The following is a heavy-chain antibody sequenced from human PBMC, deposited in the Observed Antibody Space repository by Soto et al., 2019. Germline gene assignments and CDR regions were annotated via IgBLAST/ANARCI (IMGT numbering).Heavy chain of an antibody. D-gene: IGHD1-1*01. CDR2: IYSGGST. J-gene: IGHJ4*02. CDR3: ARDLKGTGFDY. V-gene: IGHV3-66*01. CDR1: GFTVSSNY. Sequence: EVQLVECGGGLVQPGGSLRLSCAASGFTVSSNYMSWVRQAPGKGLEWVSVIYSGGSTYYADSVKGRFTISRDNSKNTLYLQMNSLRAEDTAVYYCARDLKGTGFDYWGQGTLVTVSS.